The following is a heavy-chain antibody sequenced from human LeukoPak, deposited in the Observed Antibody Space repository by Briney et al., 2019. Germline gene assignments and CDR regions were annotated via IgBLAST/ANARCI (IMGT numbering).Heavy chain of an antibody. J-gene: IGHJ4*02. CDR1: GYTFASHG. D-gene: IGHD5-24*01. Sequence: ASVKVSCKASGYTFASHGISWVRQAPGQGLEWLGWISAYNGNTNHAHKLQGRVTMTTDTSTSTAYMEVRSLRSDDTAVYYCARDSLDGYNYLGYWGQGTLVTVSS. CDR3: ARDSLDGYNYLGY. CDR2: ISAYNGNT. V-gene: IGHV1-18*01.